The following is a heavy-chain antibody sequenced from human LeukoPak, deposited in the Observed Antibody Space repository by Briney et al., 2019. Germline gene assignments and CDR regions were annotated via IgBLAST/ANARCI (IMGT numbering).Heavy chain of an antibody. Sequence: LTGGSLRLSCAASGFNFGSYYMTWVRQAPGKGLEWVSVISDSGGYTYYADSVKGRFTVSRDNSRNTLSLQMNSLRAEDTAIYYCAKKIVTGPGHNCFDPWGQGTLVTVSS. CDR3: AKKIVTGPGHNCFDP. CDR1: GFNFGSYY. D-gene: IGHD2-21*02. CDR2: ISDSGGYT. V-gene: IGHV3-23*01. J-gene: IGHJ5*02.